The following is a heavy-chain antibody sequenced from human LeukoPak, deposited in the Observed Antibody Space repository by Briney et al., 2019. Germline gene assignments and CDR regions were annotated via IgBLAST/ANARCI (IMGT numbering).Heavy chain of an antibody. D-gene: IGHD3-10*01. V-gene: IGHV1-8*01. Sequence: ASVKVSCKASGYTFTNNDINWVRQATGQGIEWMGWVSPDSGDTGCAQKFQGRVTMTRNTSISTAYMELSSLRSEDTAVYYCARGKFHDYGSGSYRPPAQFDPWGQGTLVTVSS. CDR2: VSPDSGDT. J-gene: IGHJ5*02. CDR1: GYTFTNND. CDR3: ARGKFHDYGSGSYRPPAQFDP.